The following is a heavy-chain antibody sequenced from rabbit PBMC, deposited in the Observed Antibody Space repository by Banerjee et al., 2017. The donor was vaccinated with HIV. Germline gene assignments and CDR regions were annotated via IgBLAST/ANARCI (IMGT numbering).Heavy chain of an antibody. Sequence: PPGKGPEWISCIYTGDGSTWYASWAKGRFTISKSTSLNTVTLQMTNLTGADTATYFCARGDYASGSAKFSLWGQGTLVTDS. V-gene: IGHV1S47*01. J-gene: IGHJ4*01. D-gene: IGHD6-1*01. CDR3: ARGDYASGSAKFSL. CDR2: IYTGDGST.